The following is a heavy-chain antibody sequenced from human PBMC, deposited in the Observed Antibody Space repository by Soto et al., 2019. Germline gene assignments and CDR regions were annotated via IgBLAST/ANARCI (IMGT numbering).Heavy chain of an antibody. CDR2: IIPIFGTA. D-gene: IGHD3-22*01. CDR1: GGTFSSYA. CDR3: ARVVRDYYDSSGYSSGNNWFDP. J-gene: IGHJ5*02. Sequence: SVKVSCKASGGTFSSYAISWVLQAPGQGLEWMGWIIPIFGTANYAQKFQGRVTITADESTSTAYMELSSLRSEDTAVYYCARVVRDYYDSSGYSSGNNWFDPWGQGTLVTVSS. V-gene: IGHV1-69*13.